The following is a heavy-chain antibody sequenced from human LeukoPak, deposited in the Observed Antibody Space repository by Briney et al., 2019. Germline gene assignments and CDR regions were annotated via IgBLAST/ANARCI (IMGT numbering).Heavy chain of an antibody. D-gene: IGHD3-16*02. V-gene: IGHV1-18*04. CDR2: ISAYNGNT. CDR3: ARVQGSDYVWGSYRPSFDY. CDR1: GYTFTSYY. Sequence: ASVKVSCKASGYTFTSYYMHWVRQAPGQGLEWMGWISAYNGNTNYAQKLQGRVTMTTDTSTSTAYMELRSLRSDDTAVYYCARVQGSDYVWGSYRPSFDYWGRGTLVTVSS. J-gene: IGHJ4*02.